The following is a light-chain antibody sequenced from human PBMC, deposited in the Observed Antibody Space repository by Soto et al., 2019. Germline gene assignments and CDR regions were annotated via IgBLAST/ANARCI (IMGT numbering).Light chain of an antibody. CDR1: SGDIGSYNR. Sequence: SALTQPASVSGCPGQSITISCTGTSGDIGSYNRVSWYQQHPGKAPKLIIYEVTDRPSGVSNRFSGSKSGNTASLTISGLQAEDEAEYYCSSYTNINTRACVFGTGTKVTVL. J-gene: IGLJ1*01. CDR3: SSYTNINTRACV. CDR2: EVT. V-gene: IGLV2-14*01.